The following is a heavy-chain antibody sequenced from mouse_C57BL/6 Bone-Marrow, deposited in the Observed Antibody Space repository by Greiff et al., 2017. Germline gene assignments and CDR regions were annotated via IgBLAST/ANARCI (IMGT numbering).Heavy chain of an antibody. CDR2: IDPNSGGT. CDR1: GYTFTNYW. Sequence: QVQLQQSGAELVKPGASVKLSCKASGYTFTNYWMHWVKQRPGRGLEWIGRIDPNSGGTKYNEKFKSKATLTADKSSSTAYMQLSSLTSEDSAVYDYARGRIATVGYFDYWGQGTTLTVSS. D-gene: IGHD1-1*01. CDR3: ARGRIATVGYFDY. J-gene: IGHJ2*01. V-gene: IGHV1-72*01.